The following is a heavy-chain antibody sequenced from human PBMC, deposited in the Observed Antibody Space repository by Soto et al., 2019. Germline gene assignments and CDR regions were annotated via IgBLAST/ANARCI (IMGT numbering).Heavy chain of an antibody. J-gene: IGHJ3*02. Sequence: QGQLQQWGAGLLKPSETLSLSCAVYSGSFSGYYWSWIRQPPGKGLEWIGEINHSGSTNYNPSLKSRVTISVAASKNQFSLQLSSVTAADTAVYYCARGTWIRSAFDIWGQGTMVTVSS. D-gene: IGHD5-12*01. CDR2: INHSGST. CDR3: ARGTWIRSAFDI. V-gene: IGHV4-34*01. CDR1: SGSFSGYY.